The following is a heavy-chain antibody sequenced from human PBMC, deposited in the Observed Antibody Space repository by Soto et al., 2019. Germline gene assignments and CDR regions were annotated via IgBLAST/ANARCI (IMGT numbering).Heavy chain of an antibody. CDR2: ITSSSTTI. D-gene: IGHD1-20*01. Sequence: ESGGGLVQPGGSLRLSCEASGFTFSDYSMNWVRQAPGKGLEWVSFITSSSTTIYYADSVKGRFTISRDNAKNSLYLQMNSLRDEDTAVYFCARDRRTITAWVFDSWGQGTLVTVSS. V-gene: IGHV3-48*02. J-gene: IGHJ4*02. CDR1: GFTFSDYS. CDR3: ARDRRTITAWVFDS.